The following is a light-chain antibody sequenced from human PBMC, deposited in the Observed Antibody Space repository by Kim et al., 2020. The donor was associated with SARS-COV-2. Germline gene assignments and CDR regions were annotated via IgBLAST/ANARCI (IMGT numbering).Light chain of an antibody. CDR1: QSVSSKY. CDR3: QQYGT. CDR2: GAS. J-gene: IGKJ1*01. V-gene: IGKV3-20*01. Sequence: LTLSPWTRPTLSCRASQSVSSKYLAWYQQKLGQSPRLPIYGASSRATGIPDRFRGRGSGTDFILTINRLEPEDFAVYYCQQYGTFGQGTKVDIK.